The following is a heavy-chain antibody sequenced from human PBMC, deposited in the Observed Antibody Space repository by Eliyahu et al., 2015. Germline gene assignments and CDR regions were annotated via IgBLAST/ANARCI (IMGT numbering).Heavy chain of an antibody. V-gene: IGHV4-59*01. CDR1: XGSXNTYY. J-gene: IGHJ4*02. CDR2: IYYGGKT. D-gene: IGHD3-10*01. CDR3: ARVRESYYFFDN. Sequence: QVQLQESGPGLVTPSXTXXLXXTVSXGSXNTYYWSWXRQPPGKGLEWIGYIYYGGKTNYNPSLESRVTISRNTSKNEFSLKLSSVTAADTAIYYCARVRESYYFFDNWGKGTLVTVSS.